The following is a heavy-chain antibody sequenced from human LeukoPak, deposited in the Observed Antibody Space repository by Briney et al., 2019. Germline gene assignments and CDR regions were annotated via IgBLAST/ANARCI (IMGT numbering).Heavy chain of an antibody. CDR1: GYSITSAYY. J-gene: IGHJ6*03. Sequence: SETLSLTCAVSGYSITSAYYWGWIRQPPGKGQEWVGSINHSGTTYYNPSLRSRVTISVNTSKNQFSLILNSVTAADTAIYYCARDIPSGYMDVWGKGTTVTVSS. CDR3: ARDIPSGYMDV. V-gene: IGHV4-38-2*02. CDR2: INHSGTT.